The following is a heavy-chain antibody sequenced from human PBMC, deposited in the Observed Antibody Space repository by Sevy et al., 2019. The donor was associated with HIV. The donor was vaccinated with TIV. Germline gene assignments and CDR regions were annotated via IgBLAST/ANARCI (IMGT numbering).Heavy chain of an antibody. CDR2: IRSRAYGGTT. Sequence: GGSLRLSCIASGFTFGGYTLSWVRQAPGKGLEWVSFIRSRAYGGTTKYAAFVKGRFTISRDDSESIAYLQINSLKTEDAAVYYCTRVEGATDWGMDVWGQGTTVTVSS. V-gene: IGHV3-49*04. CDR1: GFTFGGYT. D-gene: IGHD1-26*01. J-gene: IGHJ6*02. CDR3: TRVEGATDWGMDV.